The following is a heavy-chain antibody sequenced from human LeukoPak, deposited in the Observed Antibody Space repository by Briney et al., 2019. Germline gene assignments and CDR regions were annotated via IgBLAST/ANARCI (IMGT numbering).Heavy chain of an antibody. V-gene: IGHV4-34*01. CDR3: ARRSGYDFWSGVNWFDP. CDR1: GGSFSGYY. Sequence: PSETLSLTCAVYGGSFSGYYWSWIRQPPGKGLEWIGEINHSGSTNYNPSLKSRVTISVDTSKNQFSLKLSSVTAADTAVYYCARRSGYDFWSGVNWFDPWGQGTLVTVSS. J-gene: IGHJ5*02. D-gene: IGHD3-3*01. CDR2: INHSGST.